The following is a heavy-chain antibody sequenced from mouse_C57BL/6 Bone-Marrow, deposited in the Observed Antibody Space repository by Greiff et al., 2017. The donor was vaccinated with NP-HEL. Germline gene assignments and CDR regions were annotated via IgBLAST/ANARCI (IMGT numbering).Heavy chain of an antibody. CDR2: IYPSDSDT. CDR3: AIRMGWSAMDY. D-gene: IGHD2-3*01. V-gene: IGHV1-74*01. Sequence: QVHLQQPGADLVKPGASVTVSCKASGYTFPSYWMPWVKQRPGQGLAWFGTIYPSDSDTNYNQQFTGKATLTVAKSSSTAYMQHSSLTSEDSAVDYCAIRMGWSAMDYWGQGTSVTVSS. J-gene: IGHJ4*01. CDR1: GYTFPSYW.